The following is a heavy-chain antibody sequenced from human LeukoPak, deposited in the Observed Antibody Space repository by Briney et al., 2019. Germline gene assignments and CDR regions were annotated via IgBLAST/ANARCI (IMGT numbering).Heavy chain of an antibody. Sequence: GGSLRLSCVASGVNFSSHAMHWVRQAPGKGLEWLGVISYDESLKYYADPLEGRFSASRDNPRNTLYLHMTSLRPEDTAVYYCARDPAGYDSGGWFDPWGQGTLVIVSS. CDR1: GVNFSSHA. D-gene: IGHD5-12*01. V-gene: IGHV3-30*01. CDR3: ARDPAGYDSGGWFDP. CDR2: ISYDESLK. J-gene: IGHJ5*02.